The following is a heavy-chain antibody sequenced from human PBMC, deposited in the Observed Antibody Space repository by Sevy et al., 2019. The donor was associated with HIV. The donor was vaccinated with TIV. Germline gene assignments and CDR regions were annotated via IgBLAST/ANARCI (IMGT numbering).Heavy chain of an antibody. J-gene: IGHJ4*02. D-gene: IGHD3-22*01. CDR1: GGSISSGGYS. CDR2: IYHSGST. Sequence: SETLSLTCAVSGGSISSGGYSWSWIRQPPGKGLEWIGYIYHSGSTYYNPSLKSRVTISVDRSKNQFSLKLSSVTAAAKAVYYCARAPLGYDSSGSYPNQESYYFDYWGQGTLVTVSS. CDR3: ARAPLGYDSSGSYPNQESYYFDY. V-gene: IGHV4-30-2*01.